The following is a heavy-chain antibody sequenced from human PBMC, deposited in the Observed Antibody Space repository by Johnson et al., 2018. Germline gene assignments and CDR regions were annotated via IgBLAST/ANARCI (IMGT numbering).Heavy chain of an antibody. J-gene: IGHJ1*01. CDR2: IRGDGDIT. CDR1: GFTFSSYA. V-gene: IGHV3-23*04. D-gene: IGHD3-22*01. CDR3: AKDRAWDSSVYYPEYFRH. Sequence: VQLVESGGGLVPPGGSLRLSCAVSGFTFSSYAMSWVRQLPWKGLEWVSSIRGDGDITYYADSVTGRFIISRDNSKNTLFLQTNSVRAEDTAVYYCAKDRAWDSSVYYPEYFRHWGQGTLVIVSS.